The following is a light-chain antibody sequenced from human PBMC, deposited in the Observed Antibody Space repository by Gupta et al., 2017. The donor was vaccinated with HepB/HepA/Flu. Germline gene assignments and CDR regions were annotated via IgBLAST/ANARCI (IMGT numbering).Light chain of an antibody. Sequence: DIHMTQSPSSLSASVGDRVTITCRASQSISSYLNWYQQKPGKAPKLLIYAASSLQSGVPSRFSGSGSGTDFTLTSSRLQPEDFATYYWQQSYSIRTFGQGTKVEIK. CDR2: AAS. V-gene: IGKV1-39*01. CDR1: QSISSY. J-gene: IGKJ1*01. CDR3: QQSYSIRT.